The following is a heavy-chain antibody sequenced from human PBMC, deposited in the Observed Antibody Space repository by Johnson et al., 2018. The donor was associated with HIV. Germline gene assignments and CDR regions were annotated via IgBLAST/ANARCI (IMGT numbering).Heavy chain of an antibody. V-gene: IGHV3-11*01. CDR2: ISNSGSTI. CDR1: GFNFSDYY. D-gene: IGHD2-21*01. Sequence: QMLLVESGGGLVKPGGSLRLFCAASGFNFSDYYMSWIRQAPGKGLEWISYISNSGSTIYYVDSVKGRFTISRDNAKNSLYLQMNSLRAEDTAVYYCTTAARVIVAVIANGGDAFDIWGQGTMVTVSS. CDR3: TTAARVIVAVIANGGDAFDI. J-gene: IGHJ3*02.